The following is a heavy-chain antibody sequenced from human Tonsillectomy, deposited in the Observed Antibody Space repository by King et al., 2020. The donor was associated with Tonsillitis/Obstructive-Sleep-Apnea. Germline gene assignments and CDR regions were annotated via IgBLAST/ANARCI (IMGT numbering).Heavy chain of an antibody. CDR2: IYYSGVT. CDR1: GGSISSYY. D-gene: IGHD3/OR15-3a*01. CDR3: ARVDRSWNFDL. Sequence: VQLQESGPGLVKPSETLSLTCTVSGGSISSYYWSWIRQPPGKGLEWIGYIYYSGVTNYNPSLKSRVTISVDTSNNQFSLKLSSVTAADTAVYYCARVDRSWNFDLWGRGTLVTVSS. V-gene: IGHV4-59*01. J-gene: IGHJ2*01.